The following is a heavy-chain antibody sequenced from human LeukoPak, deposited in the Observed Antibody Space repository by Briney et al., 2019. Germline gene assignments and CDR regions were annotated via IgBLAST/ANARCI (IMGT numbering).Heavy chain of an antibody. D-gene: IGHD3-22*01. Sequence: GGSLRLSCAASGFTFSSYWMSWVRQAPGKGLEWVANIKQDGSEEYYVDSVKGRFTISRDNAKNSLYLQMNSLRAEDTAVYYCARVSDYYDSSGYYLNYWGQGTLVTVSS. V-gene: IGHV3-7*01. CDR3: ARVSDYYDSSGYYLNY. J-gene: IGHJ4*02. CDR1: GFTFSSYW. CDR2: IKQDGSEE.